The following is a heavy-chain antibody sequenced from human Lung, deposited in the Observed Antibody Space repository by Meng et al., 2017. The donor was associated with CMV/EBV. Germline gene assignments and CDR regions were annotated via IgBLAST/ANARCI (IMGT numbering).Heavy chain of an antibody. CDR3: VRANLGSADY. J-gene: IGHJ4*02. D-gene: IGHD7-27*01. CDR2: ITPSSGGT. Sequence: QVQLVHSGVEVKRPGASVKVSCKASGYTFTGYYMHWLRQAPGQGLEWVGRITPSSGGTTYAQKFQGRVTMTRDTSISTAYMELSSLRSDDAAIYYCVRANLGSADYWGQGTLVTVSS. V-gene: IGHV1-2*06. CDR1: GYTFTGYY.